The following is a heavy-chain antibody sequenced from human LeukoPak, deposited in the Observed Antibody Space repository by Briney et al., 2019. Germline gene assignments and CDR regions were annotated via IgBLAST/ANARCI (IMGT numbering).Heavy chain of an antibody. D-gene: IGHD3-16*01. CDR3: AKDNRGYFDF. CDR2: ISYNGRNN. V-gene: IGHV3-30*18. CDR1: GFXFYSYG. J-gene: IGHJ4*02. Sequence: PGGSLRLSCAASGFXFYSYGIHWVRQAPGKGLKWVALISYNGRNNYYADSVKGRFTISRDNSKNTLYLQVSSLRTEDTAVYFCAKDNRGYFDFWGQGTLVTVSS.